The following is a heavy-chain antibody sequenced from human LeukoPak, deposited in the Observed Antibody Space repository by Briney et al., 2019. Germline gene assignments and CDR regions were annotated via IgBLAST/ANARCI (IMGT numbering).Heavy chain of an antibody. V-gene: IGHV6-1*01. D-gene: IGHD1-1*01. Sequence: SQTLSLTCDISGDSVSTNTVDWNWIRQSPSRGLEWLGRTYYRFKWYSEYVVSVKSRININPDTSKNQFSLQLNSVTPEDTAVYYCARGVDTTVNRGTDYWGQGTLVTVSS. J-gene: IGHJ4*02. CDR1: GDSVSTNTVD. CDR3: ARGVDTTVNRGTDY. CDR2: TYYRFKWYS.